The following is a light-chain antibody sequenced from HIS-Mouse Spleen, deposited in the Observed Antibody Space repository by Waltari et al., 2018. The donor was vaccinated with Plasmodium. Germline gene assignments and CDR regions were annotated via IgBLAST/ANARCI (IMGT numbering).Light chain of an antibody. J-gene: IGLJ3*02. CDR1: ALPKKY. CDR3: YSTDSSGNHRV. CDR2: EDS. Sequence: SYELTQPPSVSVSPGQTARITCSGDALPKKYAYWYQQKSGQAPVLGIYEDSKRPSGIRERFAGSSSGTMATLTISGAQVEDEADYYWYSTDSSGNHRVFGGGTKLTVL. V-gene: IGLV3-10*01.